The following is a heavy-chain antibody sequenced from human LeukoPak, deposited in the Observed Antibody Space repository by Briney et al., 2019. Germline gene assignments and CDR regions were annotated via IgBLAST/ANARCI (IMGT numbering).Heavy chain of an antibody. D-gene: IGHD3-10*01. Sequence: PGGSLRLSCTASGFTFSSYGMSWVRQAPGKGLEWVSVISGSGGSTYYADSVKGRFTISRDNSKNTLYLQMNSLRAEDTAVYYCAKDLSGLLWFGGFDYWGQGTLVTVSS. J-gene: IGHJ4*02. V-gene: IGHV3-23*01. CDR3: AKDLSGLLWFGGFDY. CDR1: GFTFSSYG. CDR2: ISGSGGST.